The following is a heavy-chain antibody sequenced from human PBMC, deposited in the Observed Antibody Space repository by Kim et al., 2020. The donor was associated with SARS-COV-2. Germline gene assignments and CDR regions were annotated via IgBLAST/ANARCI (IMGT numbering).Heavy chain of an antibody. V-gene: IGHV4-39*01. J-gene: IGHJ5*02. CDR2: IYYSGST. CDR1: GGSISSSSYY. CDR3: SRQARYFPLCFNWFSP. D-gene: IGHD2-21*01. Sequence: SETLSLTCTASGGSISSSSYYWGWIRQPPGKGLEWFWSIYYSGSTYYNPSLKSRVTISVDTSKNHFSLTLISVTAADTAVYYCSRQARYFPLCFNWFSP.